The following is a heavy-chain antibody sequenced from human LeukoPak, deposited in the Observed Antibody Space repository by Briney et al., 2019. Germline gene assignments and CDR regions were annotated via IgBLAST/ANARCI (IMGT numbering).Heavy chain of an antibody. CDR2: ISSSSSYI. J-gene: IGHJ6*03. D-gene: IGHD3-9*01. CDR3: AKGHWFSYYYMDV. Sequence: PGGSLRLSCAASGFTFSSYSMNWVRQAPGKGLEWVSSISSSSSYIYYADSVKGRFTISRDNAKNSLYLQMNSLRAEDTAVYYCAKGHWFSYYYMDVWGKGTTVTVSS. V-gene: IGHV3-21*04. CDR1: GFTFSSYS.